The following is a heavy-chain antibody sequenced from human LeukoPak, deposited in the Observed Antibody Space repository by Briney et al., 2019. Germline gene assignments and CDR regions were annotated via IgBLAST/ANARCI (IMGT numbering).Heavy chain of an antibody. CDR2: IYTSGST. J-gene: IGHJ5*02. CDR3: AREHVLLWFGESCNWFDP. D-gene: IGHD3-10*01. Sequence: SQTLSLTCTVSGGSISSGSYYWSWIRQPAGKGLEWIGRIYTSGSTNYNPSLKSRVTMSVDTSKNQFSLKLSSVTAADKAVYYCAREHVLLWFGESCNWFDPWGQGTLVTVSS. CDR1: GGSISSGSYY. V-gene: IGHV4-61*02.